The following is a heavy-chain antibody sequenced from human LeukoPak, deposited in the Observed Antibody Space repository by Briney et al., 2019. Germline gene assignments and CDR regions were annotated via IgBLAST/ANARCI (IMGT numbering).Heavy chain of an antibody. CDR2: IKQDGSGK. Sequence: GGSLRLSCAASGFTFSSYWMSWVRQAPGKGLEWVANIKQDGSGKYYVDSVKGRFTISRDNAKNSLYLQMNSLRAEDTAVYYCARGPIPGYSSSWYYFDYWGQGTLVTVSS. CDR1: GFTFSSYW. V-gene: IGHV3-7*01. D-gene: IGHD6-13*01. J-gene: IGHJ4*02. CDR3: ARGPIPGYSSSWYYFDY.